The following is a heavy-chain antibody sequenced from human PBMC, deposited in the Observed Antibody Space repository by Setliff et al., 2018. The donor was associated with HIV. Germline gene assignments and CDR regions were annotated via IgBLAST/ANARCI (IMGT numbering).Heavy chain of an antibody. CDR3: ARDRSPTVAGTFGY. Sequence: ASVKVSCQAYGYSFSSYGLNWVRQAPGQGREWLGWISAENGNTNYAQKFQGRVSMTTDTSTSTAYMELKSLRSDDTAVYFCARDRSPTVAGTFGYWGQGTLVTVSS. CDR2: ISAENGNT. D-gene: IGHD6-19*01. CDR1: GYSFSSYG. V-gene: IGHV1-18*01. J-gene: IGHJ4*02.